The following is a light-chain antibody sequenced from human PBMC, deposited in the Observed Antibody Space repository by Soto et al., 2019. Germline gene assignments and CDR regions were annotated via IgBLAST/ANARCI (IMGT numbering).Light chain of an antibody. Sequence: QSALTQPPSASGSPGQSVTISCTGSSSDVGGYNWVSWHQQHPGEAPKLIIYEVTKRPSGVPDRFSGSKSGNTASLTVSGLQAEDEADYYCVSYAGSSSVFGTGTKVTVL. J-gene: IGLJ1*01. V-gene: IGLV2-8*01. CDR1: SSDVGGYNW. CDR2: EVT. CDR3: VSYAGSSSV.